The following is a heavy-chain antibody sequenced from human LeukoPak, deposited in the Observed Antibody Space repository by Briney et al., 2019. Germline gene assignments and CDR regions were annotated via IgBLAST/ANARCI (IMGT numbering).Heavy chain of an antibody. D-gene: IGHD2-8*01. CDR2: ISGSGAGT. CDR1: GFTFSSYA. J-gene: IGHJ4*02. V-gene: IGHV3-23*01. Sequence: PGGSLRLSGAGSGFTFSSYAMNWVRQAPGKGLEWVSGISGSGAGTYYADSVKGRFTISRDNSKNTLYLQMNSLRAEDTAVYYCAKMVREFYTISYYFDYWGQGTLVTVSS. CDR3: AKMVREFYTISYYFDY.